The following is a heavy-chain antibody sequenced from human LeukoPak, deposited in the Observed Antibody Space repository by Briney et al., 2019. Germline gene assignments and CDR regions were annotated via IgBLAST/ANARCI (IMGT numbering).Heavy chain of an antibody. V-gene: IGHV3-30-3*01. CDR3: AREDFRSHFDY. CDR2: ISYDGSNK. Sequence: GGSLRLSCAASGFTFSGYAMHWVRQAPGKGLEWVAVISYDGSNKYYADSVKGRFTTSRDNSKNTLYLQMNSLRAEDTAVYYCAREDFRSHFDYWGQGTLVTVSS. D-gene: IGHD3/OR15-3a*01. J-gene: IGHJ4*02. CDR1: GFTFSGYA.